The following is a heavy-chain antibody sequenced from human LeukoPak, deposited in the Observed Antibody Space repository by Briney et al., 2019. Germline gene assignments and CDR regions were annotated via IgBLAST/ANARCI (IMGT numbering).Heavy chain of an antibody. V-gene: IGHV1-2*02. D-gene: IGHD6-13*01. CDR1: GYTFTDYY. CDR2: INPNSGVT. CDR3: ARVRTEVCSSSCFDPFDP. Sequence: ASVKVSFKASGYTFTDYYMHWVRQAPGQGLEWVGWINPNSGVTNYARKLQGRVTMTRDTSISTVYMELGRLTSDDTAVYYCARVRTEVCSSSCFDPFDPWGQGTLVTVSS. J-gene: IGHJ5*02.